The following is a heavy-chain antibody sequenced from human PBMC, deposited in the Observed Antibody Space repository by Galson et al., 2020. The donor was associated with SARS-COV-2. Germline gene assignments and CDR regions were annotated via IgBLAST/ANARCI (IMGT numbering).Heavy chain of an antibody. CDR3: ARENCNSGDCYSGGVFWFDP. CDR1: GDPIRTYY. Sequence: ETSETLSLTCSVSGDPIRTYYWSWIRQPPGKGLEWIANIYDNGRTNYNPSLKTRVTILVDTSKNQFSLKVTSVTAADTAVYYCARENCNSGDCYSGGVFWFDPWGQGTPVSVSS. D-gene: IGHD2-15*01. V-gene: IGHV4-59*01. J-gene: IGHJ5*02. CDR2: IYDNGRT.